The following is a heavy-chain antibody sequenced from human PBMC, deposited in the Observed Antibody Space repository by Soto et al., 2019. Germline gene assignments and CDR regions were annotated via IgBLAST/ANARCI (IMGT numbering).Heavy chain of an antibody. CDR2: ISSSSSYI. CDR3: ASNPGPGAPRYYFDY. J-gene: IGHJ4*02. CDR1: GFTFSSYA. Sequence: GGSLILSCAASGFTFSSYAMSWVRQAPGKGLEWVSSISSSSSYIYYADSVKGRFTISRDNAKNSLYLQMNSLRAEDTAVYYCASNPGPGAPRYYFDYWGQGTLVTVSS. D-gene: IGHD3-10*01. V-gene: IGHV3-21*01.